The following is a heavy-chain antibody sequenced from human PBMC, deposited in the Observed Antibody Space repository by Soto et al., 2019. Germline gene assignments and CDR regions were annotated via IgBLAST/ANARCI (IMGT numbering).Heavy chain of an antibody. CDR2: ISGSGGST. CDR1: GFTFSSYA. D-gene: IGHD5-18*01. Sequence: GGSLRLSCAASGFTFSSYAMSWVRQAPGKGLEWVSAISGSGGSTYYADSVKGRFTISRDNSKNTLYLQMNSLRAEDTAVYYCARCGYSYGYGGYYYYYMDVWGKGTTVTVSS. J-gene: IGHJ6*03. V-gene: IGHV3-23*01. CDR3: ARCGYSYGYGGYYYYYMDV.